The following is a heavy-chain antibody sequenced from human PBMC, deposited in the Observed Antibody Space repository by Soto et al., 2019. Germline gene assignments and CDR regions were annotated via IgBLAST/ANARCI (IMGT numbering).Heavy chain of an antibody. CDR2: ISAYNGNT. V-gene: IGHV1-18*04. Sequence: ASVKVSCRASGYTFTSYGISWGLQDPGQGLEWIGWISAYNGNTNSAQKPQGRCTMTTDLSTSTAYMELRSLSAGDPAVSSCARQGMVLAGATNVPFDPWGQGTLVTVSS. D-gene: IGHD1-26*01. CDR3: ARQGMVLAGATNVPFDP. CDR1: GYTFTSYG. J-gene: IGHJ5*02.